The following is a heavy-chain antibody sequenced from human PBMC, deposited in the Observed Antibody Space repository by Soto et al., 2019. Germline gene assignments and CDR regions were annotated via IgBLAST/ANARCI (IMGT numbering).Heavy chain of an antibody. Sequence: SGPTLVNPTQTLTLTCTFSGFSLSTSGMCVSWIRQPPGEALEWLALIDWDDDKYYSTSLKTRLTISKDTSKNQVVLTMTNMDPVDTATYYCARSDYYDSSGVYAFDIWGQGTMVTVSS. V-gene: IGHV2-70*01. CDR1: GFSLSTSGMC. J-gene: IGHJ3*02. CDR2: IDWDDDK. D-gene: IGHD3-22*01. CDR3: ARSDYYDSSGVYAFDI.